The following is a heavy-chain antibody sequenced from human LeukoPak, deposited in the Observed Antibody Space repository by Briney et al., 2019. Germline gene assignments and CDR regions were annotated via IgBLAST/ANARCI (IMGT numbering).Heavy chain of an antibody. CDR3: ARDLPSGYYGMDV. CDR1: GFTFSSYW. J-gene: IGHJ6*02. Sequence: PGGSLRLSCAASGFTFSSYWMHWVRQAPGEGLVWVSRINSDGSSTSYADSVKGRFTISRDNAKNTLYLQMNSLRAEDTAVYYCARDLPSGYYGMDVWGQGTTVTVSS. V-gene: IGHV3-74*01. D-gene: IGHD1-14*01. CDR2: INSDGSST.